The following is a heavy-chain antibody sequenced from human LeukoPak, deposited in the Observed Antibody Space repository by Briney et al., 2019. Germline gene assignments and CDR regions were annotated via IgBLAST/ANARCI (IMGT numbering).Heavy chain of an antibody. CDR3: ARVSGAVAAEHFDY. J-gene: IGHJ4*02. D-gene: IGHD6-19*01. V-gene: IGHV4-39*07. CDR1: GGSISSSSYY. Sequence: ASETLSLTCTVSGGSISSSSYYWGWIRQPPGKGLEWIGSIYYSGSTYYNPSLKSRVTISVDTSKNQFSLKLSSVTAADTAAYYCARVSGAVAAEHFDYWGQGTLVTVSS. CDR2: IYYSGST.